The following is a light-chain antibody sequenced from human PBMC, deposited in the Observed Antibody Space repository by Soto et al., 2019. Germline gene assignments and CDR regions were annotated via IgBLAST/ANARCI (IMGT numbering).Light chain of an antibody. CDR2: SNN. V-gene: IGLV1-44*01. CDR3: ATWDDSLNGWV. J-gene: IGLJ3*02. Sequence: QSVLTQPPSASGTRGQRVTISCSGSGSNIGSNTVNWYQHLPGTAPKLLIYSNNQRPSGVPDRFSGSKSGTSASLAISGLQSEDEADYYCATWDDSLNGWVFGGGTKVTVL. CDR1: GSNIGSNT.